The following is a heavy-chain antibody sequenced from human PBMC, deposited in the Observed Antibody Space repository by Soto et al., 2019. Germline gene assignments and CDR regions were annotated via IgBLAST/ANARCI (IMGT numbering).Heavy chain of an antibody. CDR2: ISGGGGST. V-gene: IGHV3-23*01. J-gene: IGHJ4*02. Sequence: GWSLRLSCAASGFSFNIFAMNWVRQAPGQGLEWVSGISGGGGSTYYADSVKGRFTISRDNSNNTLYLQMNSLRAEDTAVYYCAKDPTSYDSSAQFDSWGQGT. CDR1: GFSFNIFA. D-gene: IGHD3-22*01. CDR3: AKDPTSYDSSAQFDS.